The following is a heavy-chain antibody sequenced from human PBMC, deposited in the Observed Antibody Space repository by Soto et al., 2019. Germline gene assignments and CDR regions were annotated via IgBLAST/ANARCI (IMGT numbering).Heavy chain of an antibody. CDR3: ARGDCVGGSCYSLAASFYYYMDV. CDR2: INSDGSVS. Sequence: EVKLVESGGGLAQPGGSLRLSCAASGFTFSNYWMYWVRQAPGQGLVWVSRINSDGSVSRYADSVKGRLTISRDNVKNPRYLQMSSLRVEETTVYYCARGDCVGGSCYSLAASFYYYMDVWGKGPTVTVFS. J-gene: IGHJ6*03. D-gene: IGHD2-15*01. V-gene: IGHV3-74*01. CDR1: GFTFSNYW.